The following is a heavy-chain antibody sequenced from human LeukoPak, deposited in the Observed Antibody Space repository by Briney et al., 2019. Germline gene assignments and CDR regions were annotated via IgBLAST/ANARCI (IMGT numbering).Heavy chain of an antibody. V-gene: IGHV3-74*03. CDR2: INTEGEV. D-gene: IGHD6-19*01. CDR3: VRVLPTIGSGWYGDAFDI. J-gene: IGHJ3*02. CDR1: GFTLKTFW. Sequence: PGGSLRLSCVVSGFTLKTFWMHWVRQVPGKGPVWISRINTEGEVTYADSVKGRFTMSRDNAKNELSLQMNSLGIDDIGVYYCVRVLPTIGSGWYGDAFDIWGQGTLVTVAS.